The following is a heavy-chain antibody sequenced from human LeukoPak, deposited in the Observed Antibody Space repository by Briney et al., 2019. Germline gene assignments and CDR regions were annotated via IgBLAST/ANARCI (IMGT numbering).Heavy chain of an antibody. J-gene: IGHJ4*02. D-gene: IGHD6-19*01. Sequence: PGGSLRLSCAASGFTFSSYAMSWVRQAPGKGLEWVSAISGSGGSTYYADAVKGRFTISRDNSKNTLYLQMISLRAEDTAVYYCAKDLNYSSGWYPYYFDYWGQGTLVTVSS. V-gene: IGHV3-23*01. CDR2: ISGSGGST. CDR3: AKDLNYSSGWYPYYFDY. CDR1: GFTFSSYA.